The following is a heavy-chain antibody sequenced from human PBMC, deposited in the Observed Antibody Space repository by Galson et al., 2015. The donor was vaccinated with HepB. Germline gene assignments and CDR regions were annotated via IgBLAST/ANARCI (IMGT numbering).Heavy chain of an antibody. CDR2: ISTSSSYI. CDR3: ARVFRRTTVTAHFDY. Sequence: SLRLSCAASGFTFTTYSMNWVRQAPGKGLEWVSSISTSSSYIYYADSVKGRFTISRDNVKNSLFLQMNSLRADDTAVYYCARVFRRTTVTAHFDYWGQGTLVTVSS. D-gene: IGHD4-17*01. V-gene: IGHV3-21*04. CDR1: GFTFTTYS. J-gene: IGHJ4*02.